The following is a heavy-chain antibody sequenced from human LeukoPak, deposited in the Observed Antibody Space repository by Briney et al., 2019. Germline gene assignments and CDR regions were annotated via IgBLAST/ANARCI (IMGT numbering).Heavy chain of an antibody. CDR3: ARDSSPWYYYDRSGSNGFDP. D-gene: IGHD3-22*01. CDR1: GFTFGSYA. J-gene: IGHJ5*02. CDR2: IAYDGGNK. Sequence: GGSLRLSCAASGFTFGSYAIHWVRQAPGKGLEWVAVIAYDGGNKYYADSVKGRFTISRDNSKNTLFLQMNSLRAEDTAVYYCARDSSPWYYYDRSGSNGFDPWGQGTLVTVSS. V-gene: IGHV3-30-3*01.